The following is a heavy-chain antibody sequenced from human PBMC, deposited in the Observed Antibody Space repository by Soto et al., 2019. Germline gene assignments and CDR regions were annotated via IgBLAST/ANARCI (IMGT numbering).Heavy chain of an antibody. CDR1: GFTFSSYA. CDR2: ISGSGGST. J-gene: IGHJ4*02. V-gene: IGHV3-23*01. Sequence: GGSLRLSCAASGFTFSSYAMSWVRQAPGKGLEWVSAISGSGGSTYYADSVKGRFTISRDNSKNTLYLQMNSLRAEDTAVYYCAKTPVGQIVIAAAGTHYFDYWGQGTLVTVSS. CDR3: AKTPVGQIVIAAAGTHYFDY. D-gene: IGHD6-13*01.